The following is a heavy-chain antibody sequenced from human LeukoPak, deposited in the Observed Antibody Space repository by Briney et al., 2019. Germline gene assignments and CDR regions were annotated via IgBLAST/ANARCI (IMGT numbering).Heavy chain of an antibody. D-gene: IGHD3-22*01. CDR2: ISGSGGST. J-gene: IGHJ4*02. V-gene: IGHV3-23*01. CDR1: GFTFSSYA. Sequence: GGSLRLSCAASGFTFSSYAMSWVRQAPGKGLKWVSAISGSGGSTYYADSVKGRFTISRDNSKNTLYLQMNSLRAEDTAVYYCAKDREYYYETSDYWGQGTLVTVSS. CDR3: AKDREYYYETSDY.